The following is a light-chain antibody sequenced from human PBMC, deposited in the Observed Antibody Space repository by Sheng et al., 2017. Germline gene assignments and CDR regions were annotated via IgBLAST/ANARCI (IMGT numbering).Light chain of an antibody. CDR3: QQFKSYPLT. J-gene: IGKJ4*01. V-gene: IGKV1-17*01. Sequence: DIQMTQSPSSLSASVGDRVTITCRASQRISTYLSWYQQKPGIAPKLLIYVASNLQSGVPSRFSGSGSGTEFTLTISSLQPEDFATYYCQQFKSYPLTFGGGTKVEIK. CDR2: VAS. CDR1: QRISTY.